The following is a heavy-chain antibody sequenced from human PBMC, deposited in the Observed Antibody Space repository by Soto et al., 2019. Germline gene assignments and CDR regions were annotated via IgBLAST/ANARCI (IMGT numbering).Heavy chain of an antibody. CDR3: ARGYF. CDR1: GFTFSDHY. V-gene: IGHV3-11*04. CDR2: INSGGSQI. Sequence: GGSLRLSCAASGFTFSDHYMSWIRQAPGKGLEWVSNINSGGSQIYYADSVRGRFTISRDNAKNSLYLQMNSLRAEDTAIYYCARGYFWGQGTLVTVSS. J-gene: IGHJ4*02.